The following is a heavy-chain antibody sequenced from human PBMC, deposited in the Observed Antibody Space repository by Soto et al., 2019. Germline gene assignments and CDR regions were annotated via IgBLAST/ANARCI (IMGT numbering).Heavy chain of an antibody. Sequence: GASVKVSCKASGYTFTGYYMHWVRQAPGQGLEWMGWINPNSGGTNYAQKFQGRVTMTRDTSISTAYMELSRLRSDDTAVYYCARSSSSSGRAFDIWGQGTMVTVSS. V-gene: IGHV1-2*02. D-gene: IGHD6-6*01. CDR3: ARSSSSSGRAFDI. CDR1: GYTFTGYY. CDR2: INPNSGGT. J-gene: IGHJ3*02.